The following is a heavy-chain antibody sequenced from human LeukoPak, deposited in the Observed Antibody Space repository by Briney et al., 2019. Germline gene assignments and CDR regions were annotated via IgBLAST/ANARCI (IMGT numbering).Heavy chain of an antibody. Sequence: SETLSLTCTVSGGSISSGDYYWSWIRQPPGKGLEWIGYIHYSGSTNYNPSLKSRVTISVDTSKNQFSLKLSSVTAADTAVYYCARAPDYYDSSGLPDYWGQGTLVTVSS. CDR1: GGSISSGDYY. CDR2: IHYSGST. J-gene: IGHJ4*02. D-gene: IGHD3-22*01. V-gene: IGHV4-30-4*01. CDR3: ARAPDYYDSSGLPDY.